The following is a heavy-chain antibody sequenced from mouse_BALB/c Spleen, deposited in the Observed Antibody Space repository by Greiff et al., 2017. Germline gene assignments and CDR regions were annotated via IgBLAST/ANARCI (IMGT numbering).Heavy chain of an antibody. J-gene: IGHJ1*01. CDR1: GFTFSSYA. CDR3: ARVENYRYDVDWYFDV. Sequence: EVQGVESGGGLVKPGGSLKLSCAASGFTFSSYAMSWVRQTPEKRLEWVATISSGGSYTYYPDSVKGRFTISRDNAKNTLYLQMSSLRSEDTAMYYCARVENYRYDVDWYFDVWGAGTTVTVSS. D-gene: IGHD2-14*01. V-gene: IGHV5-9-3*01. CDR2: ISSGGSYT.